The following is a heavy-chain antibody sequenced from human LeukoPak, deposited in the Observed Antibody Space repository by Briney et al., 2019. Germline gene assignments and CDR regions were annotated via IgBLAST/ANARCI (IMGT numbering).Heavy chain of an antibody. Sequence: SETLSLTCTVSGGSISSYYWSWIRQPPGKGLEWIGYIYYSGSTNYNPSLKSRVTISVDTSKNQFSLKLSSVTAADTAVYYCAAPLMVRGAYDAFDIWGQGTMVTVSS. D-gene: IGHD3-10*01. CDR1: GGSISSYY. CDR3: AAPLMVRGAYDAFDI. V-gene: IGHV4-59*01. CDR2: IYYSGST. J-gene: IGHJ3*02.